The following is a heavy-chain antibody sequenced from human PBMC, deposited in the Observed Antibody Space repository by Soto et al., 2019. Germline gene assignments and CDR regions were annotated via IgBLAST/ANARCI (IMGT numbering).Heavy chain of an antibody. CDR3: AREGGDIVATSSSYYMDV. CDR1: GGSISSYY. CDR2: IYYSGST. Sequence: SQTLSLTCPVSGGSISSYYWSWIRQPPGKGLEWIGYIYYSGSTNYNPSLKSRVTISVDTSKNQFSLKLSSVTAADTAVYYCAREGGDIVATSSSYYMDVWGKGTTVTVSS. D-gene: IGHD5-12*01. V-gene: IGHV4-59*12. J-gene: IGHJ6*03.